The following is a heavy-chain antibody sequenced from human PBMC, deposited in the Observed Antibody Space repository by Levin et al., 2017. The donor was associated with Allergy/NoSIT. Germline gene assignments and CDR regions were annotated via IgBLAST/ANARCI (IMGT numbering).Heavy chain of an antibody. V-gene: IGHV4-4*02. J-gene: IGHJ6*02. CDR2: IYHSGST. CDR3: ARELSSGWPPANKYYYYGMDV. D-gene: IGHD6-19*01. Sequence: SCAVSGGSISSSNWWSWVRQPPGKGLEWIGEIYHSGSTNYNPSLKSRVTISVDKSKNQFSLKLSSVTAADTAVYYCARELSSGWPPANKYYYYGMDVWGQGTTVTVSS. CDR1: GGSISSSNW.